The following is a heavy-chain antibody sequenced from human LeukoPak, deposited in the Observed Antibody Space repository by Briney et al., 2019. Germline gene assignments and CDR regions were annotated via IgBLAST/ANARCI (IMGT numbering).Heavy chain of an antibody. CDR2: IYYSGST. J-gene: IGHJ6*02. CDR1: GGSISSYY. CDR3: ASSIAAGADYYYGMDV. D-gene: IGHD6-13*01. V-gene: IGHV4-59*08. Sequence: KPSETLSLTCTVSGGSISSYYWSWIRQPPGKGLEWIGYIYYSGSTNYSPSLKSRVTISVDTSKNQFSLKLSSVTAADTAVYYCASSIAAGADYYYGMDVWGQGTTVTVSS.